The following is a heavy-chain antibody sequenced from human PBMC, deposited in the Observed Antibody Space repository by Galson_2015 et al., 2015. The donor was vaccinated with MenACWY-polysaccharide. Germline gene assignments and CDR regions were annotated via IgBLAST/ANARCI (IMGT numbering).Heavy chain of an antibody. CDR3: AKGFGHGYYFDY. J-gene: IGHJ4*02. CDR1: GFTFSSYA. CDR2: ISGSGGST. V-gene: IGHV3-23*01. D-gene: IGHD3-16*01. Sequence: SLRLSCAASGFTFSSYAMSWVRQAPGKGLEWVSAISGSGGSTYYADSVKGRFTISRDNSKNTLYLQMNSLRAEDTAVYYCAKGFGHGYYFDYWGQGTLVTVSS.